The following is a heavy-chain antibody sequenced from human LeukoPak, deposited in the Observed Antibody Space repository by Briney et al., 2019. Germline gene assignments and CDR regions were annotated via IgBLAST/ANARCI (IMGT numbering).Heavy chain of an antibody. Sequence: SEALSLTCTVSGGSISSGDYYWRWIRQPPGKGLEWIGSIYYSGSTYYNPSLKSRVTISVDTSKNQFSLKLSSVTAADTAVYYCARHWGHMDYYFDYWGQGTLVTVSS. D-gene: IGHD3-16*01. CDR1: GGSISSGDYY. CDR2: IYYSGST. J-gene: IGHJ4*02. V-gene: IGHV4-39*01. CDR3: ARHWGHMDYYFDY.